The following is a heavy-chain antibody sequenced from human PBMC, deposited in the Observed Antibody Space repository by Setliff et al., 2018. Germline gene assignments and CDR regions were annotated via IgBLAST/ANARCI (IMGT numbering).Heavy chain of an antibody. CDR3: ARIRGPTGNCQEAFDI. CDR2: INHIGST. V-gene: IGHV4-34*01. J-gene: IGHJ3*02. D-gene: IGHD1-1*01. Sequence: TSETLSLTCTVSGGSISTFYWSWIRQPPGKGLEWIGEINHIGSTNYNPSLKSRVTISVDTSKSQFSLKLTSVTAADTAVYYCARIRGPTGNCQEAFDIWSEGTMVTVSS. CDR1: GGSISTFY.